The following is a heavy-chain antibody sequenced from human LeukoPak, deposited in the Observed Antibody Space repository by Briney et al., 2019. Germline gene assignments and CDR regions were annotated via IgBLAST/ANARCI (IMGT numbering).Heavy chain of an antibody. CDR1: GGSISSGGYY. V-gene: IGHV4-31*03. D-gene: IGHD5-18*01. CDR2: IYYSGST. J-gene: IGHJ4*02. CDR3: ARSQLGGYSYGSPAGY. Sequence: SQTLSLTCTVSGGSISSGGYYWSWIRQHPGKGLEWIGYIYYSGSTYYNPSLKSRVTISVDTSKNQFSLKLSSVTAADTAVYYCARSQLGGYSYGSPAGYWGQGTLVTVSS.